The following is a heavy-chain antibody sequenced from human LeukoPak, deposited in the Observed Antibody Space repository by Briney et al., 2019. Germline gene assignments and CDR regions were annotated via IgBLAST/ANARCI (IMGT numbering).Heavy chain of an antibody. D-gene: IGHD2-2*01. CDR3: ATLQSLPAQADY. J-gene: IGHJ4*02. V-gene: IGHV4-30-2*01. Sequence: SETLSLTCTVSGGSISSGGYYWSWIRQPPGKGLEWIGYIYHSGSTYYNPSLKSRVTISVDRSKNQFSLKLSSVTAADTAVYYCATLQSLPAQADYWGQGTLVTVSS. CDR2: IYHSGST. CDR1: GGSISSGGYY.